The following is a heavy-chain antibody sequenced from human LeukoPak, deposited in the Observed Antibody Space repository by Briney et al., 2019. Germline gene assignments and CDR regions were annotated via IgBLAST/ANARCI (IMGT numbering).Heavy chain of an antibody. Sequence: GEALKISCKGSGYSFTSYWIGWVRQMPGKGLEWMGIIYPGDSDTRYSPSFQGQVTISADKSISTAYLQWSSLKASDTAMYYCARRLWGGGYSGIYFDYWGQGTLVTVSS. CDR1: GYSFTSYW. D-gene: IGHD1-26*01. CDR3: ARRLWGGGYSGIYFDY. J-gene: IGHJ4*02. CDR2: IYPGDSDT. V-gene: IGHV5-51*01.